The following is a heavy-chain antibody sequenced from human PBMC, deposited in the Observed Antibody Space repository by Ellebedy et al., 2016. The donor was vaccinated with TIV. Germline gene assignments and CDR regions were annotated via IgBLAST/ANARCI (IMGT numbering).Heavy chain of an antibody. Sequence: GESLKISXVASGFNFSSSGMHWVRQAPGKGLEWLSFMSHDASSNFYADSVKGRFSISRDNSKNTLYLQMNSLRPEDTAVYYCAQETDSFDFWGQGTMVAVSS. V-gene: IGHV3-30*02. CDR3: AQETDSFDF. CDR2: MSHDASSN. J-gene: IGHJ3*01. CDR1: GFNFSSSG.